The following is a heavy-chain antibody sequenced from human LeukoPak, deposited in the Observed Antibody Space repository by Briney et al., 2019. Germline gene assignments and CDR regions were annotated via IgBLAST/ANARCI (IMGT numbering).Heavy chain of an antibody. CDR2: IKRDGREK. J-gene: IGHJ4*02. CDR1: GFTFSRHW. Sequence: PGGSLRLSCAASGFTFSRHWMTWVRQAPGKGLEWVANIKRDGREKNYVDSVKGRFSISRDNVENSLHLQMNSLRAEDTAVYYCATSDSGPENWGQGTLVTVSS. V-gene: IGHV3-7*01. CDR3: ATSDSGPEN. D-gene: IGHD2-15*01.